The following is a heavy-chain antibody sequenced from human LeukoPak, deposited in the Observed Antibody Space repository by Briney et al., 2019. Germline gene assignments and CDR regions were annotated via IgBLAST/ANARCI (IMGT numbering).Heavy chain of an antibody. J-gene: IGHJ4*02. D-gene: IGHD6-13*01. Sequence: PGGSLRLSCAASGFTFSSYWMHWVRQAPGKGLVWVSRINSDGSSTRYADSVKGRFTISRDNAKNTLYLQMNSLRAEDTAVYYCANLISSSWYYFDYWGQGTLVTVSS. CDR2: INSDGSST. V-gene: IGHV3-74*01. CDR1: GFTFSSYW. CDR3: ANLISSSWYYFDY.